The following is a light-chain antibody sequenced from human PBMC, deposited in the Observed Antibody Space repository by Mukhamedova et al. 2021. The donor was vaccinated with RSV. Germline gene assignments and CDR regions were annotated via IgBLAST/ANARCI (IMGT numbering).Light chain of an antibody. CDR2: AVS. J-gene: IGKJ4*01. CDR3: QQYNSAPLT. Sequence: GKVPRLLMYAVSVLQSGVPYRFSGSRSGSEYTLTISSLQPGDVATYYCQQYNSAPLTFGGGTKAEIK. V-gene: IGKV1-27*01.